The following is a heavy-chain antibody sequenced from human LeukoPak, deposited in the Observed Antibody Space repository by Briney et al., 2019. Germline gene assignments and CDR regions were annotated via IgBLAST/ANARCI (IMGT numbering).Heavy chain of an antibody. Sequence: ASVKVSCKASGGTFSSYAISWVRQAPGQGLEWMGRIIPILGIANYAQKFQGRVTITADKSTSTDYMELSSLRSEDTAVYYCARVRYPEYSSGWVAPHGMDVWGQGTTVTVSS. CDR3: ARVRYPEYSSGWVAPHGMDV. CDR1: GGTFSSYA. CDR2: IIPILGIA. J-gene: IGHJ6*02. D-gene: IGHD6-19*01. V-gene: IGHV1-69*04.